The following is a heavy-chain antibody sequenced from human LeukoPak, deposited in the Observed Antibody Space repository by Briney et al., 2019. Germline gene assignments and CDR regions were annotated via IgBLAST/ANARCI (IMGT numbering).Heavy chain of an antibody. CDR1: GFTFSTYS. D-gene: IGHD2-15*01. CDR2: ISSGSVKI. CDR3: ARAFASYCRGGSCYRSFDY. J-gene: IGHJ4*02. V-gene: IGHV3-48*01. Sequence: PGGSLRLSCIASGFTFSTYSINWVRQAPGKGLEWLSYISSGSVKIYYADSVKGRFTISRDNAKNSLYLQMNSLRAEDTAVYYCARAFASYCRGGSCYRSFDYWGQGTLVTVSS.